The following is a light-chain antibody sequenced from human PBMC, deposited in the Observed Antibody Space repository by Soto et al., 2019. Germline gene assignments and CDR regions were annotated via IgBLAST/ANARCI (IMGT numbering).Light chain of an antibody. Sequence: EIVLTQSPATLSLSPGERATLSCRASQSVRTYLNWYQQKPGQAPRLLIYDASNRATGIPARFSGSGSGTDFTLTISSLDPEDLAVYYCQYRGKVSPSFTFGPGTKVTIK. J-gene: IGKJ3*01. CDR3: QYRGKVSPSFT. V-gene: IGKV3-11*01. CDR2: DAS. CDR1: QSVRTY.